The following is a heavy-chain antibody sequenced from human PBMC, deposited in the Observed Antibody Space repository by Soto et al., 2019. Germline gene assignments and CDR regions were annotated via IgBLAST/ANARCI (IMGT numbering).Heavy chain of an antibody. J-gene: IGHJ6*02. D-gene: IGHD3-10*01. CDR1: GYTFTXYG. V-gene: IGHV1-18*01. CDR3: ARDHGGYYGSGSYYGGYYYYGMDV. CDR2: ISAYNGNT. Sequence: ASVKVSCKASGYTFTXYGISWVXQAXXQXLXXXXWISAYNGNTNYAQKLQGRVTMTTDTSTSTAYMELRSLRSDDTAVYYCARDHGGYYGSGSYYGGYYYYGMDVWGQGTTVTVSS.